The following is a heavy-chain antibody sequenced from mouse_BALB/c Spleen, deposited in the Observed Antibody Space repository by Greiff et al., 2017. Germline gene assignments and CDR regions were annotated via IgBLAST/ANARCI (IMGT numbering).Heavy chain of an antibody. CDR3: ARSGRFAY. V-gene: IGHV14-3*02. Sequence: EVKLVESGAELVKPGASVKLSCTASGFNIKDPYMHWVKQRPEQGLEWIGRIDPANGNTKYDPKFQGKATITADTSSNTAYLQLSSLTSEDTAVYYCARSGRFAYWGQGTLVTVSA. D-gene: IGHD1-3*01. CDR1: GFNIKDPY. J-gene: IGHJ3*01. CDR2: IDPANGNT.